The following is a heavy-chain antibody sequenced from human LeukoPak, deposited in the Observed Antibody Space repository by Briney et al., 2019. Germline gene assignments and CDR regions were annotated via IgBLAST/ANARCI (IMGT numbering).Heavy chain of an antibody. Sequence: GGSLRLSCTASGFTFSNYGMHWVRQAPGKGLEWVAFIRYDGSEKYYADSVKGRFTISRDNAKNSLYLQMNSLRAEDTAVYYCARDGYSSSWENYYYMDVWGKGTTVTISS. D-gene: IGHD6-13*01. J-gene: IGHJ6*03. CDR1: GFTFSNYG. CDR2: IRYDGSEK. V-gene: IGHV3-30*02. CDR3: ARDGYSSSWENYYYMDV.